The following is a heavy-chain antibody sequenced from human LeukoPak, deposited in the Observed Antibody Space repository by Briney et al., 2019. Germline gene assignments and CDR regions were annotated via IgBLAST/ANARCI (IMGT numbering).Heavy chain of an antibody. V-gene: IGHV4-59*12. CDR2: IYYSGST. Sequence: SETLSLTCTVSGGSISSYYWSWIRQPPGKGLEWIGYIYYSGSTNYNPSLKSRVTISVDTSKNQFSLKLSSVTAADTAVYYCARPLLDYYDSSGYYYPPFPAFDIWGQGTMVTVSS. J-gene: IGHJ3*02. CDR3: ARPLLDYYDSSGYYYPPFPAFDI. CDR1: GGSISSYY. D-gene: IGHD3-22*01.